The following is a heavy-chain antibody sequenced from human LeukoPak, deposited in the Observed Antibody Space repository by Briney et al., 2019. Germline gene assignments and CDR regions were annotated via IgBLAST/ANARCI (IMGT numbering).Heavy chain of an antibody. J-gene: IGHJ5*02. CDR3: ARNPSPSPNWFDP. Sequence: GASVKVSCKASGYTFTGYYMHWVRQAPGQGLEWMGWINPNSGGTNYAQKFQGRVTMTRDTSISTVYMELSRLRSDDTAVYYCARNPSPSPNWFDPWGQGTLVTVSS. D-gene: IGHD2-2*01. V-gene: IGHV1-2*02. CDR1: GYTFTGYY. CDR2: INPNSGGT.